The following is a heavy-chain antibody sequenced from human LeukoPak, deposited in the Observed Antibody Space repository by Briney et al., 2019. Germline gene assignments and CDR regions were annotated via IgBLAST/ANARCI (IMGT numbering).Heavy chain of an antibody. D-gene: IGHD3-3*01. CDR1: GFTFSDYY. Sequence: GGSVRLSCAASGFTFSDYYMSWIRQAPGKGLEWVSYISSSGSTIYYADSVKGRFTISRDNAKNSLYLQMNSLRAEDTAVYYCARITIFGVVIGTWMAPLDYWGQGTLVTVSS. V-gene: IGHV3-11*04. CDR3: ARITIFGVVIGTWMAPLDY. J-gene: IGHJ4*02. CDR2: ISSSGSTI.